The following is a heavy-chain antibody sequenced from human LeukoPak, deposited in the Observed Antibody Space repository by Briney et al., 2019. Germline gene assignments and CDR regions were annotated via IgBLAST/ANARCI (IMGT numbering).Heavy chain of an antibody. Sequence: SGTLSLTCTVSGGSVSINNWWSWVRQPPGKGLEWIGEIYRDGTTNYNPSLRSRVTILVDKSRNQFSLKLNSVTAADTAVYYCATTDGYYYDSSGYYGEYGMDVWGQGTTVTVSS. CDR1: GGSVSINNW. CDR2: IYRDGTT. J-gene: IGHJ6*02. CDR3: ATTDGYYYDSSGYYGEYGMDV. D-gene: IGHD3-22*01. V-gene: IGHV4-4*02.